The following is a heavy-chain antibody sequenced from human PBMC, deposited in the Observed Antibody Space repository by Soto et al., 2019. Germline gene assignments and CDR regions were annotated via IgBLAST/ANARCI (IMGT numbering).Heavy chain of an antibody. CDR2: MNPSNGNA. D-gene: IGHD6-25*01. V-gene: IGHV1-8*01. CDR3: ARRKERSGPHHFDS. Sequence: QVQLVQSGAEVKKPGASVKVSCKASGYTFITYDINWVRQATGQGLEWMGWMNPSNGNAGYAQKFQGRVTMTRNTSISTAYMELSSLRSDDTAVYFCARRKERSGPHHFDSWGQGSLVTVSS. J-gene: IGHJ4*02. CDR1: GYTFITYD.